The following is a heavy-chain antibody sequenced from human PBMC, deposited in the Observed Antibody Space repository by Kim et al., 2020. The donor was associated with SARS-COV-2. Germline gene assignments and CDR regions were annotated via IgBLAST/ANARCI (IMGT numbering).Heavy chain of an antibody. J-gene: IGHJ6*02. D-gene: IGHD2-15*01. Sequence: ASVKVSCKASGYTFASYYMHWVRQAPGQGLEWMGIINPSGGSTSYAQKFQCRVTMTRDTSTSTVYMELSSLRSEDTAVYYCAREDIVVVVAATDYYGMDVWGQGTTVTVSS. V-gene: IGHV1-46*01. CDR1: GYTFASYY. CDR2: INPSGGST. CDR3: AREDIVVVVAATDYYGMDV.